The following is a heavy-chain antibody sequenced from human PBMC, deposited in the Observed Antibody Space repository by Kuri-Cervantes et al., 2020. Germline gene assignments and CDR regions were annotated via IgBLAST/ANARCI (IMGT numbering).Heavy chain of an antibody. CDR3: TTDLMVAAVDAFDI. D-gene: IGHD2-15*01. Sequence: GGSLRLSCAASGFTFSNAWMSWVRQAPGKGLEWVGRIKSKTDGGTTDYAAPVKGRFTISRDDSKNTLYLQMNSLKTEDTAVYYCTTDLMVAAVDAFDIWGQGTMVTVSS. J-gene: IGHJ3*02. CDR2: IKSKTDGGTT. V-gene: IGHV3-15*01. CDR1: GFTFSNAW.